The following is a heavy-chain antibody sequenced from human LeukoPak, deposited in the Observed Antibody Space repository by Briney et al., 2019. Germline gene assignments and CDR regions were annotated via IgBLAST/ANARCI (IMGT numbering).Heavy chain of an antibody. CDR3: ARRAGGWFPFDY. D-gene: IGHD6-19*01. CDR1: GFTFSSYS. V-gene: IGHV3-48*01. J-gene: IGHJ4*02. CDR2: ISSGGSTI. Sequence: GGSLRLSCAATGFTFSSYSMNWVRQAPGKGLEWVSYISSGGSTIYYADSVKGRFTISRDNAKNSLYLQMNSLRAEDTAVYYCARRAGGWFPFDYWGQGTLVTVSS.